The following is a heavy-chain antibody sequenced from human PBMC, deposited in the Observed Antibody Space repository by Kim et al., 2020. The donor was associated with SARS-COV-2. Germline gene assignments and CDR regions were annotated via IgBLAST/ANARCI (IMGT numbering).Heavy chain of an antibody. CDR3: AGADSSGYYYGYYFDS. J-gene: IGHJ4*02. Sequence: SVNGRVTTSRDTAKNSVYLQMNSLRAEDTAVYYCAGADSSGYYYGYYFDSWGQGTLVTVSS. V-gene: IGHV3-7*04. D-gene: IGHD3-22*01.